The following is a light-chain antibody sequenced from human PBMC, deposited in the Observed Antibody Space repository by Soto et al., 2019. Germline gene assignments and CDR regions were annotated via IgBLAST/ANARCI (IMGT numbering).Light chain of an antibody. CDR3: QQYGNLPPP. Sequence: DIQMTQSPSSLSASVGDRVTITCQASQDISNYLNWYQQKPGKAPKLLIYDASNLETGVPSRFSGSGSGTDFTFTISSLQPEDIATYYCQQYGNLPPPFGQGTKLEIK. CDR2: DAS. CDR1: QDISNY. J-gene: IGKJ2*01. V-gene: IGKV1-33*01.